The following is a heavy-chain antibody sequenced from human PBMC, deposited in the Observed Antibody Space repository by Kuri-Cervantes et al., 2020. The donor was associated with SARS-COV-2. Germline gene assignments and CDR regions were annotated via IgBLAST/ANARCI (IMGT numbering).Heavy chain of an antibody. CDR3: AKTSGYCSSTSQPEDYYYYCGMDV. CDR1: GSAFEDTA. J-gene: IGHJ6*02. D-gene: IGHD2-2*01. Sequence: GGFRRSSCAASGSAFEDTAMHWFRQSPGKGLKWVSGISWNSGSIGYADTLKGRFTISRDKAKNSRYLQMISLRAEDTALYYCAKTSGYCSSTSQPEDYYYYCGMDVWGQGTTVTVSS. CDR2: ISWNSGSI. V-gene: IGHV3-9*01.